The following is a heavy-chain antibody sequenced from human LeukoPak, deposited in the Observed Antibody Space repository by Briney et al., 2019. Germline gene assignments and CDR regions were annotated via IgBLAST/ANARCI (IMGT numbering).Heavy chain of an antibody. CDR1: GGSIDSYY. Sequence: PSETLSLTCTVSGGSIDSYYWSWIRQPPGKGLEWIGYIHYSGSTNYNPSLKSRVTISVDTSKNQFSLKLSSVTAADTAVYYCARQGGGFWYFDLWGRGTLVTVSS. D-gene: IGHD6-25*01. J-gene: IGHJ2*01. CDR3: ARQGGGFWYFDL. V-gene: IGHV4-59*08. CDR2: IHYSGST.